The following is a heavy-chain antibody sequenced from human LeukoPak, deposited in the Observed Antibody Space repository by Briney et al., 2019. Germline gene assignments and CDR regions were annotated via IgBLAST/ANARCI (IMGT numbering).Heavy chain of an antibody. Sequence: GGSLRLSCAASGFTFTNYAVNWVRQAPGKGLEWVSAISGDGTFIYYAESVKGRFTISRDNSKSTVYLQMNSLRAEDTAMYYCARVDGSSVSRSRLASWGRGTLATASS. CDR3: ARVDGSSVSRSRLAS. CDR1: GFTFTNYA. CDR2: ISGDGTFI. D-gene: IGHD6-6*01. J-gene: IGHJ4*02. V-gene: IGHV3-23*01.